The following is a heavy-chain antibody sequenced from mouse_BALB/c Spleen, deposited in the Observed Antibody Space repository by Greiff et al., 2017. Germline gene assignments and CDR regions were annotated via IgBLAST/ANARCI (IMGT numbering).Heavy chain of an antibody. CDR3: ARGWYYFDY. CDR1: GYNFTSYW. CDR2: IYPGSGST. J-gene: IGHJ2*01. Sequence: QVQLQQPGAELVKPGTSVKLSCKASGYNFTSYWINWVKLRPGQGLEWIGDIYPGSGSTNYNEKFKSKATLTVDTSSSTAYMQLSSLASEDSALYYGARGWYYFDYWGQGTTLTVSS. D-gene: IGHD1-1*02. V-gene: IGHV1-55*01.